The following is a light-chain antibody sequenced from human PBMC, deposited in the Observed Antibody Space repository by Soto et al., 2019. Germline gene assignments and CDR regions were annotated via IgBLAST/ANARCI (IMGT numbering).Light chain of an antibody. V-gene: IGKV3-11*01. J-gene: IGKJ4*01. Sequence: EIVLTQSPATLSLSPGERATLSCRASQSVSGYLAWYQQKPGQAPRLLMHDVSNRAPGIPARFSGSGSGTDFTLTISSLEPEDFAVYHCLQASHGPLTFGGGNRVEIK. CDR1: QSVSGY. CDR3: LQASHGPLT. CDR2: DVS.